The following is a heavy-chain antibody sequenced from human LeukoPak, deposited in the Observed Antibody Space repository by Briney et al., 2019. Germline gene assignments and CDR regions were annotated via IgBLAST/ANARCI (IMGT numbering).Heavy chain of an antibody. CDR1: GFTFSSYW. V-gene: IGHV3-7*01. J-gene: IGHJ6*02. Sequence: GGSLRLSCAASGFTFSSYWMSWVHQAPGKGLEWVANIKQDGSEKYYVDSVKGRFTISRDNAKNSLYLQMNSLRAEDTAVYYCARGGYDFWSGYYHSYYYYGMDVWGQGTTVTVSS. CDR2: IKQDGSEK. CDR3: ARGGYDFWSGYYHSYYYYGMDV. D-gene: IGHD3-3*01.